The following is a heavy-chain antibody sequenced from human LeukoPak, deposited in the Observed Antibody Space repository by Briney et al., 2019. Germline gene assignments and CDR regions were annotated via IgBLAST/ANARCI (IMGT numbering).Heavy chain of an antibody. CDR2: ISPDGSTT. Sequence: GGSLRLSCAASGFTFSSYWMHWVRQAPGKGLVWVSRISPDGSTTGHADSVKGRFTTSRDNAKNTLFLQMNSLRTEDTAVYYCTRDFDFSSAIWGQGTLVTVSS. V-gene: IGHV3-74*01. CDR3: TRDFDFSSAI. J-gene: IGHJ4*02. CDR1: GFTFSSYW. D-gene: IGHD3-3*01.